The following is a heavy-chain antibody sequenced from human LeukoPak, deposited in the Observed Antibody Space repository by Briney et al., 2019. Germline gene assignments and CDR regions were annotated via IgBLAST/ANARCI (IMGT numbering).Heavy chain of an antibody. CDR2: ISTNGDTT. V-gene: IGHV3-64D*06. Sequence: GGSLGLSCSASGFTFSSYAMHWVRQTPGKGLEYVSAISTNGDTTYYADSVKGRFTISRDNSKNTLYLQMSSLRVEDTAVYYCVKQVPPGYWGQGTLVTVSS. CDR3: VKQVPPGY. D-gene: IGHD1-1*01. J-gene: IGHJ4*02. CDR1: GFTFSSYA.